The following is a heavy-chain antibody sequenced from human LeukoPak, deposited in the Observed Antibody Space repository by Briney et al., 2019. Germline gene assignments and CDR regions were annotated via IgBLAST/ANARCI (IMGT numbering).Heavy chain of an antibody. V-gene: IGHV3-30*02. D-gene: IGHD6-13*01. Sequence: GGSLRLSCAASGFTFITYGMHWVRQAPGKGLDWVAFIRSDGSDKYYADSVKGRFTISRDNSKNTLYLQMNNLRAEDTAVYYCAKDVSYSTSSFDYWGQGTLASVSS. J-gene: IGHJ4*02. CDR2: IRSDGSDK. CDR3: AKDVSYSTSSFDY. CDR1: GFTFITYG.